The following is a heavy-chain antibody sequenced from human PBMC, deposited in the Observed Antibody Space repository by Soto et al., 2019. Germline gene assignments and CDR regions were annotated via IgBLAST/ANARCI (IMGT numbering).Heavy chain of an antibody. Sequence: SETLSLTCTISGGSFGTNYWSWIRQAPGKGLEWIAYTYHTGSTKYNPSLKSRATISVDTSKNQFSLTLNSAAAADTAVYYCATDSAGRGPFDPWGQGILVTVSS. D-gene: IGHD3-10*01. CDR1: GGSFGTNY. J-gene: IGHJ5*02. V-gene: IGHV4-59*13. CDR3: ATDSAGRGPFDP. CDR2: TYHTGST.